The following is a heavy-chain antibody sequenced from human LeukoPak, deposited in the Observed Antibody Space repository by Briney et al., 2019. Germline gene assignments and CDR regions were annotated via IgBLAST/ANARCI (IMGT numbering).Heavy chain of an antibody. Sequence: GGSLRLSCAASGFTFSSYSMNWVRQAPGKGPEWVSSISVTSSYIYYADSVKGRFTISRDNANSSLSLQMHSLRAEDTSVYYCAREDSGSYDPGSFDIWGQGTLVTVSS. CDR2: ISVTSSYI. V-gene: IGHV3-21*01. D-gene: IGHD1-26*01. J-gene: IGHJ3*02. CDR1: GFTFSSYS. CDR3: AREDSGSYDPGSFDI.